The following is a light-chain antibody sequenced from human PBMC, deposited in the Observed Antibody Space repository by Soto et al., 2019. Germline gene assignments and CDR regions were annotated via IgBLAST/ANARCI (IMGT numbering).Light chain of an antibody. Sequence: DIQMTQSPSSLSASVGDRVTITCQASQDISNYLNWYQQKPGKAPKLLIYDSSNLETGVPSRFSGSGSGTDFTFTISSLQPEDIATYYCHQYDNLRTFGQGTKVEIK. V-gene: IGKV1-33*01. CDR3: HQYDNLRT. CDR1: QDISNY. CDR2: DSS. J-gene: IGKJ1*01.